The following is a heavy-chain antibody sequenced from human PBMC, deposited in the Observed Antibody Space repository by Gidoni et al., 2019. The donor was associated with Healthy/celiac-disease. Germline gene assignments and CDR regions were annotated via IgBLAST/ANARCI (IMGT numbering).Heavy chain of an antibody. Sequence: QVQLVESGGGLVKPGGSLRLSCAASGFTFSTYYMCWIRQAPGKGLEWVSYISSSGSTIYYADSVQGRFTISWDNAKNSLYLQMNSLRAEDTAVYYCARVPWVTTLYYYYGMDVWGQGTTVTVSS. D-gene: IGHD4-17*01. J-gene: IGHJ6*02. CDR1: GFTFSTYY. V-gene: IGHV3-11*01. CDR2: ISSSGSTI. CDR3: ARVPWVTTLYYYYGMDV.